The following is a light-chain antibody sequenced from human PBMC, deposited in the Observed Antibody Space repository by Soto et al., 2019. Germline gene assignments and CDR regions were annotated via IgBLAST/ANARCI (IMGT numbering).Light chain of an antibody. CDR1: QGIAPY. Sequence: DVQMTQSPSSLSAFVGDRVTITCRASQGIAPYLAWFQQKPGKVPKLLIYATSTLQSGVPSLFSGSGSGTDFTLTISSLQPADVATYYCQKYNTAPLTFGGGTKVEIK. J-gene: IGKJ4*01. V-gene: IGKV1-27*01. CDR2: ATS. CDR3: QKYNTAPLT.